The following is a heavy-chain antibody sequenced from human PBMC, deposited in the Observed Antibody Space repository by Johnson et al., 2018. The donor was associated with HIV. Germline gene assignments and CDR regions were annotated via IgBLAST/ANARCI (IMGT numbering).Heavy chain of an antibody. V-gene: IGHV3-30*19. CDR3: ARDRVITFGGVIGRGAFDI. Sequence: QVQLVESGGGVVQPGRSLRLSCAASGFTFSSYGMHWVRQAPGKGLEWVAVISYDGSNKYYADSVKGRFTISRDNSKNTLYLQMNSLRAEDTAVYYCARDRVITFGGVIGRGAFDIWGQGTMVTVSS. CDR1: GFTFSSYG. D-gene: IGHD3-16*02. CDR2: ISYDGSNK. J-gene: IGHJ3*02.